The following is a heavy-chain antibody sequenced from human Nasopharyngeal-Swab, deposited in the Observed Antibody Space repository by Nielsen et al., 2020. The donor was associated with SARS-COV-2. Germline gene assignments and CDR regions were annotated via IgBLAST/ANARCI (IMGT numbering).Heavy chain of an antibody. Sequence: GESLKISCAASGFTVSSNYMSWVRQAPGKGLEWVSVLYSGGLTNYADSVKGRFTISRDNSKNTLYLQMNSLRAEDTAVYYCARERSWDTAFDYWGQGTLVTVSS. CDR1: GFTVSSNY. J-gene: IGHJ4*02. CDR2: LYSGGLT. D-gene: IGHD5-18*01. V-gene: IGHV3-53*01. CDR3: ARERSWDTAFDY.